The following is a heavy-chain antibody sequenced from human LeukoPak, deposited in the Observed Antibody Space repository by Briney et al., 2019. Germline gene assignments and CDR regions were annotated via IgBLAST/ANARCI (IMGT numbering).Heavy chain of an antibody. CDR2: IKEDGSEK. CDR3: ARRALRYCSSTSCPAQYYGVDV. J-gene: IGHJ6*04. CDR1: GFIFSSYW. D-gene: IGHD2-2*01. Sequence: GGYLRLSCAASGFIFSSYWRSWVRQAPGKGLEWVANIKEDGSEKYYVDSVKGRFTISRDNAKNSLYLQTNSLRAEDTAVYYCARRALRYCSSTSCPAQYYGVDVWGKGTTVTVSS. V-gene: IGHV3-7*03.